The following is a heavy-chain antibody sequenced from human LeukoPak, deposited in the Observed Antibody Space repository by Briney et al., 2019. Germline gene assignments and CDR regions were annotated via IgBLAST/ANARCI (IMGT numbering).Heavy chain of an antibody. D-gene: IGHD6-13*01. Sequence: PSETLSLTCTVSGGSISSGSYYWSWIRQPAEKGLEWIGRVYTTGSTNYNPSLKSRVTISVDTSKNKFCLKLSSVTAADTAVYYCAGISYGSYSSSWPDYWGQGTLVTVSS. V-gene: IGHV4-61*02. CDR2: VYTTGST. CDR1: GGSISSGSYY. CDR3: AGISYGSYSSSWPDY. J-gene: IGHJ4*02.